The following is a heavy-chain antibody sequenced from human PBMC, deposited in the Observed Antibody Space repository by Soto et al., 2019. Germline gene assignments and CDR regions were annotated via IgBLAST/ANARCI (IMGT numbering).Heavy chain of an antibody. V-gene: IGHV3-9*01. CDR1: GFTFDDYT. Sequence: EVQLVESGGGLVQPGRSLKLSCAGFGFTFDDYTMHWVRQAPRKGLEWVSGISWNGGKLGYADSVKGRFTISRDNARNTLYLQMNSLRAEDTALYSCAKGVRKDWKEMDVRGQGTTVTVSS. CDR3: AKGVRKDWKEMDV. CDR2: ISWNGGKL. J-gene: IGHJ6*02. D-gene: IGHD1-1*01.